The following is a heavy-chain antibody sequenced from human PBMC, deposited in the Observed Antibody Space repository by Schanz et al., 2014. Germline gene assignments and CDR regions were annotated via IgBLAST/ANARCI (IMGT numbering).Heavy chain of an antibody. CDR2: ISFDGNKQ. CDR1: GFTFNNYA. V-gene: IGHV3-30*04. J-gene: IGHJ6*02. CDR3: ARGHYGMDV. Sequence: QVQLVESGGGVVQPGKSLRLSCAASGFTFNNYAMHWVRQTPGNGLEWVALISFDGNKQYYADSVKGRFTISRDNAKNSLYLQMNSLRDEDTAVYYCARGHYGMDVWGQGTTVIVSS.